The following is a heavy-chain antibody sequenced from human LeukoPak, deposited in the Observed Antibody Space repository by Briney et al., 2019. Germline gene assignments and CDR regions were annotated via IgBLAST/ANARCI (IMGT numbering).Heavy chain of an antibody. CDR1: GYSISSDYY. CDR2: VYHSGST. Sequence: SETLSLTCTVSGYSISSDYYWGWIRQPPGKGLEWIGSVYHSGSTYYNPSLRSRVTISGDTSKNQFSLKLSSVTAADTAVYYCAGVEDSSGYCYIDYWGQGTLATVSS. CDR3: AGVEDSSGYCYIDY. D-gene: IGHD3-22*01. V-gene: IGHV4-38-2*02. J-gene: IGHJ4*02.